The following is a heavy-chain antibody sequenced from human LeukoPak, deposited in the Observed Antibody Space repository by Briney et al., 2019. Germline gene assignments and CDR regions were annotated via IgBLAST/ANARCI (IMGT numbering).Heavy chain of an antibody. D-gene: IGHD3-22*01. J-gene: IGHJ4*02. CDR2: IYYSGST. CDR1: GGSISSYY. V-gene: IGHV4-59*01. CDR3: ARVTGYIVEDYFDY. Sequence: SETLSLTCTVSGGSISSYYWSWIRQPPGKGLEWIGNIYYSGSTNYNPSLKSRVTISVDTSKNQFSLRLSSVTAADTAVYYCARVTGYIVEDYFDYWGQGTLVTVSS.